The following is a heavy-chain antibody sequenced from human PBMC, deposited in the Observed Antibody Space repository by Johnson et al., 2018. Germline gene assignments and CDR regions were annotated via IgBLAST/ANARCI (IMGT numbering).Heavy chain of an antibody. J-gene: IGHJ3*01. Sequence: QVQLVESGGGVVQPGGSLRLSCAASGFTFSHYPMNWVRQAPGKGLDWVATISFDGSKQYYAESLRGRFTISRDNPKNTLYLQMNNLRVGDTATYYCARDRKRGAMGRGVGDAFDFWGHGTMVTVSS. CDR3: ARDRKRGAMGRGVGDAFDF. V-gene: IGHV3-30-3*01. D-gene: IGHD3-10*01. CDR2: ISFDGSKQ. CDR1: GFTFSHYP.